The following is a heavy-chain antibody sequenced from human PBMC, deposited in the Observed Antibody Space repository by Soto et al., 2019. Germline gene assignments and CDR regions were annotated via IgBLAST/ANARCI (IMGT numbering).Heavy chain of an antibody. D-gene: IGHD2-2*01. CDR3: ARDDMDQLLSHLFYYYMDI. V-gene: IGHV3-11*01. CDR2: ISGTGNTI. J-gene: IGHJ6*03. Sequence: QAQLVESGGALVKPGGSLRLSCAASGFTFNDYYMSWIRQAPGKGLEWVAYISGTGNTIYYADAVKGRFTISRDNAKNSLYWQMNSLGAEDTAVYYCARDDMDQLLSHLFYYYMDIWGRGTTVTVSS. CDR1: GFTFNDYY.